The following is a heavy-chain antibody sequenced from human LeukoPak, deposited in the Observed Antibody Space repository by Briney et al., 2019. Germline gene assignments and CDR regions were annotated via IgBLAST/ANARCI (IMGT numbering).Heavy chain of an antibody. V-gene: IGHV3-74*01. J-gene: IGHJ4*02. Sequence: GGSLRLSCAASGFTFSSYWMHWVRQAPGKGLVWVSRINSDGSSTSYADSVKGRFTISRDNSKNTLNLQMNSLRDDDTAVYYCAKLIGDWDVVFDSWGQGTLVTVSS. CDR1: GFTFSSYW. D-gene: IGHD2-21*02. CDR3: AKLIGDWDVVFDS. CDR2: INSDGSST.